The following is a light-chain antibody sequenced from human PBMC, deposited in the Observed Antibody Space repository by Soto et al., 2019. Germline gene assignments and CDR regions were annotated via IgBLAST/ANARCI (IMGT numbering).Light chain of an antibody. CDR1: QDVSHF. CDR3: QQLNSYPIT. Sequence: DIQTTQSPSSLSASIGDRVTITCQASQDVSHFLNWFQQRPGKAPKLLIYDASSLERGVPSRFSGSGSGTDFTLTISSLQPEDFATYYCQQLNSYPITFGQGTRLEIK. CDR2: DAS. V-gene: IGKV1-33*01. J-gene: IGKJ5*01.